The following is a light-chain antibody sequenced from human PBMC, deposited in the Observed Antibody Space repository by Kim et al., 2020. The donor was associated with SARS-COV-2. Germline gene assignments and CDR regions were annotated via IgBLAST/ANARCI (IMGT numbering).Light chain of an antibody. CDR1: HDVDIS. CDR2: DAA. Sequence: EIVLTQSPATLSLFPGESATLSCRASHDVDISLAWYQQTPGQAPRLLIYDAAMRAAGIPDRFGGSGSGTDFTLTIGSLAPEDFAIYYCQQRGSWPPALTFGGGTKVDIK. V-gene: IGKV3-11*01. J-gene: IGKJ4*01. CDR3: QQRGSWPPALT.